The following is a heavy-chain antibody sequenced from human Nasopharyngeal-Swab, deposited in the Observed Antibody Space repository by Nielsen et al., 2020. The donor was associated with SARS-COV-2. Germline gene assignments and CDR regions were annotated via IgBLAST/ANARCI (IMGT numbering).Heavy chain of an antibody. CDR1: GFTFDDYA. Sequence: SLKISCAASGFTFDDYAVHWVRQAPGKGLEWVSGISWNSGSIGYADSVKGRFTISRDNAKNSLYLQMNSLRAEDTALYYCAKGGIGGSGTGRFDPWGQGTLVTVSS. J-gene: IGHJ5*02. CDR2: ISWNSGSI. D-gene: IGHD3-10*01. V-gene: IGHV3-9*01. CDR3: AKGGIGGSGTGRFDP.